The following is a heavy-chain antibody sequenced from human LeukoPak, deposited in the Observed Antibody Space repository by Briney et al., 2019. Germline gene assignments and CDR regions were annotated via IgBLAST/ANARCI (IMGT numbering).Heavy chain of an antibody. Sequence: GESLKISCKGSGYSFTSYWIGWVRQMPGKGLEWMGIIYPGDSDTRYSPSFQGQVTISADKSISTAYLQWSSLKASDTAMYYCARQDVDIVATIYYFDCWGQGTLVTVSS. D-gene: IGHD5-12*01. J-gene: IGHJ4*02. V-gene: IGHV5-51*01. CDR1: GYSFTSYW. CDR3: ARQDVDIVATIYYFDC. CDR2: IYPGDSDT.